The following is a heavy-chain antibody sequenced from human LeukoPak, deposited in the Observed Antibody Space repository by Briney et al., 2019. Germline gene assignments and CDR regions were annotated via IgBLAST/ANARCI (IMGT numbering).Heavy chain of an antibody. V-gene: IGHV4-61*02. CDR2: IYTSGST. J-gene: IGHJ5*02. CDR1: GGSISSGSYY. Sequence: SETLSLTCTVSGGSISSGSYYWSWIRQPAGKGLEWIGRIYTSGSTNYNPSLKSRVTISEDTSKNQFSLKLSSVTAADTAVYYCARDGQYSGSYSDWFDPWGQGTLVTVSS. D-gene: IGHD1-26*01. CDR3: ARDGQYSGSYSDWFDP.